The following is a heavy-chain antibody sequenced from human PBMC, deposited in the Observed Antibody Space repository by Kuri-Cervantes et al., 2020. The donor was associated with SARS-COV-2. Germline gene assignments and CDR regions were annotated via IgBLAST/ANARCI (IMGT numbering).Heavy chain of an antibody. Sequence: LRLSCTVSGGSISSGGYYWSWIRQHPGKGLEWIGYIYYSGSTYYNPSLRGRVTISVDTSKNQFSLKLSSVTAADTAVYYCASSVVPASYFDYWGQGTLVTVSS. J-gene: IGHJ4*02. CDR1: GGSISSGGYY. CDR3: ASSVVPASYFDY. V-gene: IGHV4-31*03. CDR2: IYYSGST. D-gene: IGHD2-2*01.